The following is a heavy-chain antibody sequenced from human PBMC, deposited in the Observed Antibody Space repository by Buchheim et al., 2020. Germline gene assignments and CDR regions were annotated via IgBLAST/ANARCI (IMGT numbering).Heavy chain of an antibody. J-gene: IGHJ4*02. D-gene: IGHD5-18*01. CDR3: ARGRSAHTAMVLYFDY. CDR1: GYTFTGYY. CDR2: INPNSGGT. V-gene: IGHV1-2*02. Sequence: QVQLVQSGAEVKKPGASVKVSCKASGYTFTGYYMHWVRQAPGQGLEWMGWINPNSGGTKYAQKFQGRVTMTRDTSISTAYMELSRLRSDDTAVYYCARGRSAHTAMVLYFDYWGQGTL.